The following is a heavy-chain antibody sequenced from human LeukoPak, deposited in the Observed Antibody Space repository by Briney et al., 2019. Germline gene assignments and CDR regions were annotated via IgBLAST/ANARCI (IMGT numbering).Heavy chain of an antibody. J-gene: IGHJ4*02. CDR2: IYHSGST. D-gene: IGHD6-13*01. V-gene: IGHV4-38-2*02. CDR1: GYSISSGYY. Sequence: SETLSLSCTVSGYSISSGYYWGWFRQPPGKGLEWIGSIYHSGSTNYNPSLKSRVTISVDTSKNQFSLKLSSVTAADTAVYYCARLPGYSGPRDYWGQGTLVTVSS. CDR3: ARLPGYSGPRDY.